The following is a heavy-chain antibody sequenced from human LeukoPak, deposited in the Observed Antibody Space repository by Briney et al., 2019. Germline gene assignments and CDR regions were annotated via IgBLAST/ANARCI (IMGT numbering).Heavy chain of an antibody. CDR1: GFTFSSYS. CDR3: ARDWDMYYYGSGSYSDY. V-gene: IGHV3-21*01. J-gene: IGHJ4*02. Sequence: GGSLRLSCAASGFTFSSYSMNWVRQAPGKGLEWVSSISSSSSYIYYADSVKGRFTISRDNAKNSLYLQMNSLRAEDTAVYYCARDWDMYYYGSGSYSDYWGQGTLVTVSS. CDR2: ISSSSSYI. D-gene: IGHD3-10*01.